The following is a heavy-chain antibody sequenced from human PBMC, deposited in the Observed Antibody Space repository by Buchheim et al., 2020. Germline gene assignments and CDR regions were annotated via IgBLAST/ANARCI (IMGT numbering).Heavy chain of an antibody. J-gene: IGHJ1*01. CDR1: GFTFSSYA. V-gene: IGHV3-30-3*01. D-gene: IGHD6-19*01. Sequence: QVQLVESGGGVVQPGRSLRLSCAASGFTFSSYAMHWVRQAPGKALEWVAVISYDGSNKYYADSAKGRFTISRDNSKNTLYLQMNSLRAEDTAVYYCARGHSSGWYLSYFQHWGQGTL. CDR2: ISYDGSNK. CDR3: ARGHSSGWYLSYFQH.